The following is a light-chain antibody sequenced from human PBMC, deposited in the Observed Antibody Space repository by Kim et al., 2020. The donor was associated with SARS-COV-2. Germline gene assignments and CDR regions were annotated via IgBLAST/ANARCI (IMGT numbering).Light chain of an antibody. Sequence: EIVLTQSPGTLSLSPGERATLSCRASQSVSSSYLAWYQQKPGQAPRLLIYVASSRATGIPDRFSGSGSGTDFTLTISRLEPEDFAVYYYQQYSSSPQTFGQGTKVDIK. V-gene: IGKV3-20*01. CDR3: QQYSSSPQT. CDR2: VAS. J-gene: IGKJ1*01. CDR1: QSVSSSY.